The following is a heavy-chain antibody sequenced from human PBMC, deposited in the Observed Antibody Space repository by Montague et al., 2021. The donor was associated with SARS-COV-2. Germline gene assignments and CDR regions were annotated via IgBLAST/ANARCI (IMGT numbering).Heavy chain of an antibody. CDR1: GDSVSVIRVR. D-gene: IGHD1-26*01. V-gene: IGHV6-1*01. CDR3: ARERWAVGVSFDF. J-gene: IGHJ4*02. CDR2: FYLMFRWTN. Sequence: CAISGDSVSVIRVRRKSIGQTSALRSRRLRGFYLMFRWTNDYAVSAISRIIINSDTSTNQFSLQLISVTPEDTAVYFCARERWAVGVSFDFWGQGTLVTVSS.